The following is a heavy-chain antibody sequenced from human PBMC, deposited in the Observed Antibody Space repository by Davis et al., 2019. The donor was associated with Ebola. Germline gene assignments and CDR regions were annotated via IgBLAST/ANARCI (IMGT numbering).Heavy chain of an antibody. CDR3: ARDGIGMN. J-gene: IGHJ4*02. D-gene: IGHD1-14*01. CDR1: GGSISSYY. Sequence: PSETLSLTCTVSGGSISSYYWSWIRQPAGKGLEWIGRIYTSGATNYNPSLKSRVIMSVDMSKSQFSLKLTSMTAADTAVYYCARDGIGMNWGQGTLVTVSS. V-gene: IGHV4-4*07. CDR2: IYTSGAT.